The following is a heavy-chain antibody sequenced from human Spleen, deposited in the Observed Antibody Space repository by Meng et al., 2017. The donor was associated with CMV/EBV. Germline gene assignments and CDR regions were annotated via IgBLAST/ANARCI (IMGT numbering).Heavy chain of an antibody. CDR1: GGSFSGYY. CDR3: ARMEPAAISFVY. D-gene: IGHD2-2*02. V-gene: IGHV4-34*01. J-gene: IGHJ4*02. Sequence: SETLSLTCAVYGGSFSGYYWSWIRQPPGKGLEWIAEINHSGTTNYNPSLKSRVTISVDTSKNQFSLKLSSVTAADTAVYYCARMEPAAISFVYWGQGTLVTVSS. CDR2: INHSGTT.